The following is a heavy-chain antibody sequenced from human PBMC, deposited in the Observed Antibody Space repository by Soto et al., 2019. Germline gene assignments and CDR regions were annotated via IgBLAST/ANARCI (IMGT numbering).Heavy chain of an antibody. V-gene: IGHV3-23*01. Sequence: GGSLSLSCAASGFTFSSDAMSWVRQAPGKWLEWVSAISGSGGSTYYADSVKGRFTISRDNSKNTLYLQMNSLRAEDTAVYYCAKDKRFLEWPSLGMDVWGQGTTVTVSS. J-gene: IGHJ6*02. CDR3: AKDKRFLEWPSLGMDV. CDR1: GFTFSSDA. CDR2: ISGSGGST. D-gene: IGHD3-3*01.